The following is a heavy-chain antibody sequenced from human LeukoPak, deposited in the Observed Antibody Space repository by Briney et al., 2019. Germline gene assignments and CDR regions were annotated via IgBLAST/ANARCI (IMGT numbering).Heavy chain of an antibody. V-gene: IGHV3-21*01. J-gene: IGHJ4*02. Sequence: GSLRLSCAASGFTFSSYSMNWVRQAPGKGLEWVSSISSSSSYIYYADSVKGRFTISRDNAKNSLYLQMNSLRAEDTAVYYCARESYCSSTSCYLDYWGQGALVTVSS. D-gene: IGHD2-2*01. CDR2: ISSSSSYI. CDR3: ARESYCSSTSCYLDY. CDR1: GFTFSSYS.